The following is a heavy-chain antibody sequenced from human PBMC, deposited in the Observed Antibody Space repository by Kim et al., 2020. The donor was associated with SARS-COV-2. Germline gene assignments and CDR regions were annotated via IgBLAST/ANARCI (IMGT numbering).Heavy chain of an antibody. V-gene: IGHV3-21*01. CDR2: ISSSSSYI. CDR1: GFTFSSYS. Sequence: GGSLRLSCAASGFTFSSYSMNWVRQAPGKGLEWVSSISSSSSYIYYADSVKGRFTISRDNAKNSLYLQMNSLRAEDTAVYYCARDGYGDYSPMDYWGQGTLVTVSS. CDR3: ARDGYGDYSPMDY. D-gene: IGHD4-17*01. J-gene: IGHJ4*02.